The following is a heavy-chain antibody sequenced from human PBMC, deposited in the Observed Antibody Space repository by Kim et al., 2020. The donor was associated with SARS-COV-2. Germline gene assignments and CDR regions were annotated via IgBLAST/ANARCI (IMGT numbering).Heavy chain of an antibody. CDR3: ARGHSTSGSDY. J-gene: IGHJ4*02. CDR2: INHSGYT. CDR1: GESFSGYY. V-gene: IGHV4-34*01. Sequence: SETLSLTCAVDGESFSGYYWSWIRQAPGKGLEWIGEINHSGYTNDNPSLQSRVTLSVDTSNNQFSLRLSSVTAADTAIYYCARGHSTSGSDYWGQGALV. D-gene: IGHD2-2*01.